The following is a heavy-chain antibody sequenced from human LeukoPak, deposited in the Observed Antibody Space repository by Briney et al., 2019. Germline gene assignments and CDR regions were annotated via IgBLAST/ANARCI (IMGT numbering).Heavy chain of an antibody. CDR1: GFTFSSYA. CDR3: AKDTGIAVAGTFYY. J-gene: IGHJ4*02. V-gene: IGHV3-23*01. D-gene: IGHD6-19*01. CDR2: ISGSGGST. Sequence: GGSLRLSCAASGFTFSSYAMSWVRQARGRGLEWVSAISGSGGSTYYADSVKGRFTIFRDNSKNTLYLQMNSLRAEDTARYYFAKDTGIAVAGTFYYWGQGTLVTVSS.